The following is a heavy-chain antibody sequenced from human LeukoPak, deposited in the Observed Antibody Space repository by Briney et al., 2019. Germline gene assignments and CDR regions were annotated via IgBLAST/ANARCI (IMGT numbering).Heavy chain of an antibody. J-gene: IGHJ5*02. Sequence: PSETLSVTCTVSGGSISSGSYYWGWIRQPPGKGLEWIGSIYYSGSTYYNLSLKSRVTISVDTSKSHFSLTLSSVTAADTAVYYCARHYSPVARNSFDPRGQGTLVIVSS. CDR1: GGSISSGSYY. CDR2: IYYSGST. D-gene: IGHD5-18*01. V-gene: IGHV4-39*01. CDR3: ARHYSPVARNSFDP.